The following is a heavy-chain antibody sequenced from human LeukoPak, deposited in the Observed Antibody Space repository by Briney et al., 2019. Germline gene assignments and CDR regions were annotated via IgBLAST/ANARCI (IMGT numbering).Heavy chain of an antibody. CDR3: ARALDYGDYYYYMDV. J-gene: IGHJ6*03. D-gene: IGHD4-17*01. CDR1: GYTFTSYG. V-gene: IGHV1-18*01. CDR2: ISAYNGNT. Sequence: ASVKVSCKASGYTFTSYGISWVRQAPGQGLEWMGGISAYNGNTNYAQKLQGRVTMTTDTSTSTAYMELRSLRSDDTAVYYCARALDYGDYYYYMDVWGKGTTVTVSS.